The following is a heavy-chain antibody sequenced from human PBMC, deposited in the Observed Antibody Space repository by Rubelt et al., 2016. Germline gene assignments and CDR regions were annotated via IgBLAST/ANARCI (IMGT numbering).Heavy chain of an antibody. CDR3: ARTGYDILTGYPHFDN. Sequence: QLQLQESGPGLVKPSETLSLTCTVSGGSISSSSYYWGWIRQPPGKGLEWIGSIYYTGSTYYNPPLKSRVTISGDTSKNQFSLKLSSVTAADTAVYYCARTGYDILTGYPHFDNWGQGTLVTVSS. V-gene: IGHV4-39*01. D-gene: IGHD3-9*01. J-gene: IGHJ4*02. CDR2: IYYTGST. CDR1: GGSISSSSYY.